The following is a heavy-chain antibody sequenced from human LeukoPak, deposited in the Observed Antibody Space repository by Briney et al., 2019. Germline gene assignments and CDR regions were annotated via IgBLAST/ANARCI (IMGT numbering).Heavy chain of an antibody. CDR3: ARPQKRRPYGSGSYRLRYMDV. J-gene: IGHJ6*03. D-gene: IGHD3-10*01. V-gene: IGHV4-34*01. CDR2: INHSGST. CDR1: GGSFSGYY. Sequence: KPSETLSLTCAVYGGSFSGYYWSWIRQPPGKGLEWIGEINHSGSTNYNPSLKSRVTISVDTSKNQFSLKLSSVTAADTAVYYCARPQKRRPYGSGSYRLRYMDVWGKGTTVTISS.